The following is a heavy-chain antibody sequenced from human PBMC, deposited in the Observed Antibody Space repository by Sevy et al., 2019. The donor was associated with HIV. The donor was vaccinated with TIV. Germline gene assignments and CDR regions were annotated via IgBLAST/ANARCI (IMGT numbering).Heavy chain of an antibody. Sequence: SETLSLTCTVSSASFSAYYWSWIRQPAGKGLEWIGRDSTSGSTNYNPSLKSRVTMSLDTSKNHFSLKLSSVTAADTAIYYCARDDLVVGGGSIWFDPWGQGALVTVSS. J-gene: IGHJ5*02. CDR3: ARDDLVVGGGSIWFDP. D-gene: IGHD3-10*01. V-gene: IGHV4-4*07. CDR1: SASFSAYY. CDR2: DSTSGST.